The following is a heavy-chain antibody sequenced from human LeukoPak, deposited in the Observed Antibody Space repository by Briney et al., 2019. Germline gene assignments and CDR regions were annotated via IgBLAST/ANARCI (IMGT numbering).Heavy chain of an antibody. V-gene: IGHV3-30*18. D-gene: IGHD5-18*01. CDR1: GLTFSSYG. J-gene: IGHJ4*02. CDR2: ISYDGSNK. Sequence: GGSLRLSCAASGLTFSSYGMHWVRQAPGTGLEWVAVISYDGSNKYYADSVKGRFTISRDNSKNTLYLQMNSLRAEDTAVYYCAKGGEELWLPDDYWGQGTLVTVSS. CDR3: AKGGEELWLPDDY.